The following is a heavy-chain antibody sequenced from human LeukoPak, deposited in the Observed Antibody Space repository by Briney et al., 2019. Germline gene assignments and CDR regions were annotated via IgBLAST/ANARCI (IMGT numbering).Heavy chain of an antibody. CDR2: ITSTGEST. Sequence: GGSQSPSCASAGIAINYFAMSWVRQTPGKGLEWVSSITSTGESTYYADSLRGRFTISGDNSGGTLYLQMNSLRTEDSAVYYCAKRLSRGYFGKLIFDFWGQGALVTVSS. CDR1: GIAINYFA. J-gene: IGHJ4*02. V-gene: IGHV3-23*01. D-gene: IGHD3-9*01. CDR3: AKRLSRGYFGKLIFDF.